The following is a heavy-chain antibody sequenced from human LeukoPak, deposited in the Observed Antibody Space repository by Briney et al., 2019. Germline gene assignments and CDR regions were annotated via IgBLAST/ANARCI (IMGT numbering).Heavy chain of an antibody. Sequence: ASVKVSCQASGYTFTSYYMHWVRPAPGQGLEWMGIINPSGGSTSYEQNFQGRVTMTRDTSTSPGYMELSSLRSEDTAVYYCAREGVNSYGYDYWGQGTLVTVSS. CDR1: GYTFTSYY. CDR3: AREGVNSYGYDY. V-gene: IGHV1-46*01. J-gene: IGHJ4*02. CDR2: INPSGGST. D-gene: IGHD5-18*01.